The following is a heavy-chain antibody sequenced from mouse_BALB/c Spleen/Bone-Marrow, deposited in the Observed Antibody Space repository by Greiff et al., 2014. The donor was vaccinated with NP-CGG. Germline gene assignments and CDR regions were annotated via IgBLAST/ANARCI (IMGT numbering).Heavy chain of an antibody. CDR2: IWGGGST. CDR1: GFSLSRYS. V-gene: IGHV2-6-4*01. CDR3: ARSGHYAMDY. J-gene: IGHJ4*01. D-gene: IGHD1-1*02. Sequence: QVQLKESGPGLVAPSQSLSITCTVSGFSLSRYSVHWVRQPPGKGLEWLGMIWGGGSTNYNSALKPRLSISKDNTKSQVFLKTNSLQTDDTAMYYCARSGHYAMDYWGQGTSVTVSS.